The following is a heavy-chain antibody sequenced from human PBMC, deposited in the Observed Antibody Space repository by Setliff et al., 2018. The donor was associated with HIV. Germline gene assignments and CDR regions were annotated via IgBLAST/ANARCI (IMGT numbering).Heavy chain of an antibody. CDR1: RFTLSSYW. CDR2: IKEDGSEK. J-gene: IGHJ4*02. Sequence: PGGSLRLSCAASRFTLSSYWMSWVRQAPGKGLEWVANIKEDGSEKYYVDSVKGRFTIARDNAKNSLYLQMNSLRAEDTAVYYCATDPRRLSYWGQGTLVTVSS. CDR3: ATDPRRLSY. D-gene: IGHD2-21*01. V-gene: IGHV3-7*01.